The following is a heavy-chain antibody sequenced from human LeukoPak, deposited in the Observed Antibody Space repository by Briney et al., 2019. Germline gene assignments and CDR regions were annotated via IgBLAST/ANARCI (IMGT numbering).Heavy chain of an antibody. Sequence: SETLSLTCTVSGASISSGNSYWSWIRQHPGRGLEWIVYTHSGGSTYYTPSFRSRVSISLDATDNQFSLRLTSVTAADTAVYYCARDAGEYVGGSAGHFFDFWGQGDLVTVSS. CDR2: THSGGST. D-gene: IGHD1-26*01. CDR3: ARDAGEYVGGSAGHFFDF. CDR1: GASISSGNSY. V-gene: IGHV4-31*03. J-gene: IGHJ4*02.